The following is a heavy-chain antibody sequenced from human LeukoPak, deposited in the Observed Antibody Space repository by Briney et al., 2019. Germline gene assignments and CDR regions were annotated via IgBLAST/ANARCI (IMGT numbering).Heavy chain of an antibody. V-gene: IGHV3-33*06. D-gene: IGHD4-17*01. Sequence: PGGSLRLSCAASGFTFSSYGMHWVHQAPGKGLEWVAVIWYDGSNKYYADSVKGRFTISRDNSKNTLYLQMNSLRAEGTAVYYCAKARWTTVTTSGDYWGQGTLVTVSS. J-gene: IGHJ4*02. CDR2: IWYDGSNK. CDR1: GFTFSSYG. CDR3: AKARWTTVTTSGDY.